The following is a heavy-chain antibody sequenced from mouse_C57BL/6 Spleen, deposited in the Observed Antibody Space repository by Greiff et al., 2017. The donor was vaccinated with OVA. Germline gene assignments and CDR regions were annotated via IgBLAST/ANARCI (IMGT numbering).Heavy chain of an antibody. CDR1: GYTFTDYY. Sequence: VQLQQSGAELVRPGASVKLSCKASGYTFTDYYINWVKQRPGQGLEWIARIYPGSGNTYYNEKFKGKATLTAEKSSSTAYMQLSSLTSEDSAVYFCARSRTGSGAMDYWGQGTSVTVSS. CDR2: IYPGSGNT. CDR3: ARSRTGSGAMDY. V-gene: IGHV1-76*01. D-gene: IGHD1-1*01. J-gene: IGHJ4*01.